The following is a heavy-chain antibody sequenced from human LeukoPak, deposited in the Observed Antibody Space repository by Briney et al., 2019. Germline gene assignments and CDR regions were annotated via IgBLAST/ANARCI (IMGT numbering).Heavy chain of an antibody. CDR3: ARDNGYCSGGSCYYYYMDV. CDR1: GFTVSSNY. V-gene: IGHV3-7*01. D-gene: IGHD2-15*01. J-gene: IGHJ6*03. Sequence: GGSLRLSCAASGFTVSSNYMSWVRQAPGKGLEWVANIKQDGSEKYYVDSVKGRFTISRDNAKNSLYLQMNSLRAEDTAVYYCARDNGYCSGGSCYYYYMDVWGKGTTVTVSS. CDR2: IKQDGSEK.